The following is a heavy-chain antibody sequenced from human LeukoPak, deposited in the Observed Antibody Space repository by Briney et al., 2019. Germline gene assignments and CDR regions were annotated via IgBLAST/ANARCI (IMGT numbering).Heavy chain of an antibody. CDR2: IRGKGYGGTT. D-gene: IGHD5-18*01. V-gene: IGHV3-49*04. J-gene: IGHJ6*02. Sequence: GGSLRLSCTASGFTFGDHAMSWVRQAPGKGLEWVGFIRGKGYGGTTEYAASVKGRFTISRDDSKGIAYLQMNSLKIKDTAVYYCTRGPTQQWLYYGMDVWGQGTTVIVSS. CDR1: GFTFGDHA. CDR3: TRGPTQQWLYYGMDV.